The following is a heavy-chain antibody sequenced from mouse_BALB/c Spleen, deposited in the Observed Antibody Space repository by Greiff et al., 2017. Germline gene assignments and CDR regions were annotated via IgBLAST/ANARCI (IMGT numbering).Heavy chain of an antibody. Sequence: QVQLQQSGAELVRPGTSVKISCKASGYTFTNYWLGWVKQRPGHGLEWIGDIYPGGGYTNYNEKFKGKATLTADTSSSTAYMQLSSLTSEDSAVYVCARGDYYGSSYGYAMDYWGQGTSVTVSS. J-gene: IGHJ4*01. CDR2: IYPGGGYT. CDR1: GYTFTNYW. D-gene: IGHD1-1*01. CDR3: ARGDYYGSSYGYAMDY. V-gene: IGHV1-63*02.